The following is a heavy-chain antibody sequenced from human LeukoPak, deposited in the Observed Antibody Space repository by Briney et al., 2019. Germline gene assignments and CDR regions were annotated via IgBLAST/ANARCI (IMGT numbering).Heavy chain of an antibody. CDR2: IKQDGSQE. D-gene: IGHD3-3*01. CDR3: ARGVPYDSWSGPHYSDY. Sequence: GGSLRLSCAASRFTLSTYCMSWVRQAPGKGLEWVAHIKQDGSQEYYVDSVKGRFTISRDSAKNSLYLQMNSLRAEDTAVYYCARGVPYDSWSGPHYSDYWGQGTLVTVSS. J-gene: IGHJ4*02. CDR1: RFTLSTYC. V-gene: IGHV3-7*01.